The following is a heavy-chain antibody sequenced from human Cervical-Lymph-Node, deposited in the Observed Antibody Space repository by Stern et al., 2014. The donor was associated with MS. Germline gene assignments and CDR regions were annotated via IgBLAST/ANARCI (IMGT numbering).Heavy chain of an antibody. J-gene: IGHJ4*02. D-gene: IGHD6-13*01. CDR1: GFSFSRYA. Sequence: VQLEESGGGVVQPGRSLRLSCAASGFSFSRYAMHWVRQAPGQGLEWVALIWYDGSNQYYADSVTGRFTISRDNFKNTLYLQMNSLRAEDTAVYYCASAYSSSHYYFDYWGQGTLVTVSS. CDR3: ASAYSSSHYYFDY. V-gene: IGHV3-33*01. CDR2: IWYDGSNQ.